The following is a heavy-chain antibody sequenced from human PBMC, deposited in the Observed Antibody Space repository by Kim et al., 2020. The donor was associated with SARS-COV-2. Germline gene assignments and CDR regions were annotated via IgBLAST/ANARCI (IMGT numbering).Heavy chain of an antibody. CDR3: ARQAINDFWSGYYTSPFDY. V-gene: IGHV4-39*01. CDR1: GGSISSSSYY. J-gene: IGHJ4*02. D-gene: IGHD3-3*01. CDR2: IYYSGST. Sequence: SETLSLTCTVSGGSISSSSYYWGWIRQPPGKGLEWIGSIYYSGSTYYNPSLKSRVTISVDTSKNQFSLKLSSVTAADTAVYYCARQAINDFWSGYYTSPFDYWGQGTLVTVSS.